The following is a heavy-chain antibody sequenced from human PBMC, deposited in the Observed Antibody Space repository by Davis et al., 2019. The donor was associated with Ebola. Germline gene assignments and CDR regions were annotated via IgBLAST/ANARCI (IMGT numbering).Heavy chain of an antibody. J-gene: IGHJ4*02. CDR1: GFTFSNYY. CDR3: ARDKDGYNYYFDY. D-gene: IGHD5-24*01. Sequence: PGGFLRLSCAASGFTFSNYYMSWVRQAPGKGLEWVSYISSSGSTIYYADSVKGRFTISRDNAKNSLYLQMNSLRAEDTAVYYCARDKDGYNYYFDYWGRGTLVTVSS. CDR2: ISSSGSTI. V-gene: IGHV3-11*04.